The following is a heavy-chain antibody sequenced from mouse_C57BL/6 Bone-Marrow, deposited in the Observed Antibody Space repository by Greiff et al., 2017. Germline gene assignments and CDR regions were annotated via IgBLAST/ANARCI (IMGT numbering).Heavy chain of an antibody. CDR1: GYTFTSYW. J-gene: IGHJ3*01. D-gene: IGHD1-1*01. Sequence: VQLQQPGAELVKPGASVKLSCKASGYTFTSYWMHWVKQRPGQGLEWIGMIHPNSGSTNYNEKFKSKATLTVDKSSSTAYMQISSLTSEDSAVYYCARWDYFGGFAYWGQGTLVTVSA. CDR3: ARWDYFGGFAY. CDR2: IHPNSGST. V-gene: IGHV1-64*01.